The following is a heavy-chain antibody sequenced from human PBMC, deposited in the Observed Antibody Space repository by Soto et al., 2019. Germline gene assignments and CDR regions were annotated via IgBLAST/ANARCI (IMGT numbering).Heavy chain of an antibody. CDR3: ARSQMATTGPYFDY. V-gene: IGHV4-31*03. CDR2: IYNSGNS. J-gene: IGHJ4*02. Sequence: SETLSLTCTVSGGSISSGGYYWTWIRQHPVRGLEWIGYIYNSGNSFYHPSLKSRLTISLDTSKNQFSLNLRSVTAADTAVYYCARSQMATTGPYFDYWGLGTLVTVSS. D-gene: IGHD1-1*01. CDR1: GGSISSGGYY.